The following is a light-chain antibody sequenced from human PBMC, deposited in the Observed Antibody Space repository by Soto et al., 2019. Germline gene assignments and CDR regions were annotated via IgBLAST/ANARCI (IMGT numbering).Light chain of an antibody. CDR1: SSDVGGRQY. CDR2: EVS. V-gene: IGLV2-14*01. J-gene: IGLJ1*01. CDR3: SSYTASSTFV. Sequence: QSVLTQPASVSGPPGQSITISCIGTSSDVGGRQYVSWYQQHPGKAPKLMIYEVSNRPSGVSNRFSASKSGNTASLTISGLQAEDEADYYCSSYTASSTFVFGTGTKVTVL.